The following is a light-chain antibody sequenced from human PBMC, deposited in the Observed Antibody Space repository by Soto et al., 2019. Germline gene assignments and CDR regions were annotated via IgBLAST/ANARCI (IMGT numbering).Light chain of an antibody. CDR3: QQSLSTPWS. V-gene: IGKV1-39*01. CDR1: QAINKY. J-gene: IGKJ1*01. CDR2: DVS. Sequence: DIQLTQSPSSLSASVGDRVTITCRPSQAINKYLSWFRQKPGKAPEPLIYDVSTLQSGVPSRFSGSGSGTYFTLTIGSLQLDDFVSYYCQQSLSTPWSFGQGTKV.